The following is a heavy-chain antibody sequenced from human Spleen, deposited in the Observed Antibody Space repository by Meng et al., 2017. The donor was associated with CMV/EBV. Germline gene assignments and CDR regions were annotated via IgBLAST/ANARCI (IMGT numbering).Heavy chain of an antibody. CDR2: IYPGDSAT. CDR1: GYMFSVYW. Sequence: SWKGSGYMFSVYWIACVRQMPWKGLEWVGIIYPGDSATRYSPSLQGQVTISVDKSISTAYLQWSSLRASDTAIYYCARQGHGVPLDFWGQGTLVTVSS. J-gene: IGHJ4*02. D-gene: IGHD2-8*01. V-gene: IGHV5-51*01. CDR3: ARQGHGVPLDF.